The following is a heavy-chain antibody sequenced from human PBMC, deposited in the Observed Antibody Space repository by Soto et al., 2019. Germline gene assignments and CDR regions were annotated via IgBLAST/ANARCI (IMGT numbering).Heavy chain of an antibody. Sequence: EVQLVEYGGDLVQPGGSLRLSCAASGFTFSRYEMNWVRQAPGKGLEWISYISTSGSTIYYADSVKGRFTISRDNAKNSLYLQMNRRRAEDTAVYYCARELAAAGSFDYWGQGTLVTVSS. J-gene: IGHJ4*02. CDR2: ISTSGSTI. D-gene: IGHD6-13*01. CDR3: ARELAAAGSFDY. V-gene: IGHV3-48*03. CDR1: GFTFSRYE.